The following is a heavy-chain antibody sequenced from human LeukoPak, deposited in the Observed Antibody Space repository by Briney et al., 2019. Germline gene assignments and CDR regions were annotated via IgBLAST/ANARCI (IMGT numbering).Heavy chain of an antibody. Sequence: PSETLSLTCTVSGGSISSSSYYWGRIRQPPGKGLEWIGSIYYSGSTYYNPSLKSRVTISVDTSKNQFSLKLSSVTAADTAVYYCASAYDILTGSRYYFDYWGQGTLVTVSS. V-gene: IGHV4-39*01. D-gene: IGHD3-9*01. CDR2: IYYSGST. CDR1: GGSISSSSYY. CDR3: ASAYDILTGSRYYFDY. J-gene: IGHJ4*02.